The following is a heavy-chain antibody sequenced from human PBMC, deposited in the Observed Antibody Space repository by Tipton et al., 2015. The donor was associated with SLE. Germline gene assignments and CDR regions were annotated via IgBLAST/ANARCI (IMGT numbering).Heavy chain of an antibody. J-gene: IGHJ6*02. CDR3: AGGEFPPYYYYYYGMDV. Sequence: LRLSCAVSGYSISSGYYWGWIRQPPGKGLEWIGSIYHSGSTYYNPSLKSRVTISVDTSKNQFSLKLISVTAADTAVYYCAGGEFPPYYYYYYGMDVWGQGTTVTVSS. D-gene: IGHD3-10*01. V-gene: IGHV4-38-2*01. CDR1: GYSISSGYY. CDR2: IYHSGST.